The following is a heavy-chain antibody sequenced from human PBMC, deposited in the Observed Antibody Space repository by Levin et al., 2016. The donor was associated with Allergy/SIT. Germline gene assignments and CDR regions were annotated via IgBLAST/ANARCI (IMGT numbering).Heavy chain of an antibody. D-gene: IGHD3-16*02. Sequence: RQAPGKALEWVAIVYWDDDKRYSPSLNSRLAITKDTSKNQVVLTIINMDPVDTATYYCAHVVITYGGVIGDEAFDFWGQGTMVTVSS. CDR3: AHVVITYGGVIGDEAFDF. CDR2: VYWDDDK. V-gene: IGHV2-5*02. J-gene: IGHJ3*01.